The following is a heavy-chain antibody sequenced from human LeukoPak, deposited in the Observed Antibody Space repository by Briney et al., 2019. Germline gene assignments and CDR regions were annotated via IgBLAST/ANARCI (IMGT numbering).Heavy chain of an antibody. J-gene: IGHJ5*02. CDR2: IYPGYSDA. V-gene: IGHV5-51*01. Sequence: GESLKISCKISGYRLTNDWIGWVRQVPGKGLEWMGLIYPGYSDAKYSPSFQGQVTLSVDTSISTAYLQLGGLRASDTAIYYCVRFALSSSLDHWGQGTLVTVSS. D-gene: IGHD6-13*01. CDR3: VRFALSSSLDH. CDR1: GYRLTNDW.